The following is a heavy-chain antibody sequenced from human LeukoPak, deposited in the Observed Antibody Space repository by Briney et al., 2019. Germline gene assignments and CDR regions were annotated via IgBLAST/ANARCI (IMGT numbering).Heavy chain of an antibody. Sequence: GGSLRLSCAASGFTFSSYSMNWVRQAPGKGLEWISSISSSSTHIYYADSVKGRFTISRDNAKNSLYLQMNSLRAEDTAVYYCARETRKTFDYWGQGTLVTVSS. CDR2: ISSSSTHI. CDR1: GFTFSSYS. D-gene: IGHD1-14*01. J-gene: IGHJ4*02. CDR3: ARETRKTFDY. V-gene: IGHV3-21*01.